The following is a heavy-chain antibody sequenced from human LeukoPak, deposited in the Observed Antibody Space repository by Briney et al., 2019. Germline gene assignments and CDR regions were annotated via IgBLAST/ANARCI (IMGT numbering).Heavy chain of an antibody. CDR1: GASITNYY. Sequence: PSETLSLTCTVSGASITNYYWSWIRQSAGKGLEWIGRIYPSGSTHSNPSLKSRVTMSLDTSKNQFSLGLSSVTAADTAVYYCARVRLNWNDGTFDYWGQGTLVTVSS. J-gene: IGHJ4*02. V-gene: IGHV4-4*07. CDR3: ARVRLNWNDGTFDY. D-gene: IGHD1-1*01. CDR2: IYPSGST.